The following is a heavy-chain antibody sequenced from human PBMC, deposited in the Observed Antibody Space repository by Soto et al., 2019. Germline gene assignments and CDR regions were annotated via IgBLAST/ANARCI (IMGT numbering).Heavy chain of an antibody. CDR2: VHHSGST. D-gene: IGHD6-19*01. CDR3: ARIPYSSASFDY. V-gene: IGHV4-61*01. CDR1: RVPISSVSISSSY. J-gene: IGHJ4*02. Sequence: PSDTLALTCTVSRVPISSVSISSSYCIWIRQSPGKGLEWIGSVHHSGSTSYHPSLKSRVTISVDTSKNQFSLRLRSVTAADAAVYYCARIPYSSASFDYWGQGNLVTVSS.